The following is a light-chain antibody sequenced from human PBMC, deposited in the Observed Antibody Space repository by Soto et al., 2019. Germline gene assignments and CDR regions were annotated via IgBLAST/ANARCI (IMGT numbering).Light chain of an antibody. CDR1: QSISSSY. V-gene: IGKV3-20*01. Sequence: EMVLTQSSGTQSLSPGEKATLSCRASQSISSSYLAWYQQKPRQAPRLLSYGASSRATDIPDRFSGSGSGTDFTLSISSLEPEDFAVYHCQQYGSSPLTFGPVTKVDIK. CDR3: QQYGSSPLT. CDR2: GAS. J-gene: IGKJ3*01.